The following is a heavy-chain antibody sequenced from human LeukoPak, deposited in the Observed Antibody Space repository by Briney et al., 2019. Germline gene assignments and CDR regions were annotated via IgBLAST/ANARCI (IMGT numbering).Heavy chain of an antibody. CDR3: ARDRDGGYDSLYYYYYMDV. CDR1: GFTLSNYW. Sequence: PGGSLRLSCAASGFTLSNYWMSRVRQAPGRGLEWVANIKQDGSEKNYVDSVKGRFTISRDNAKNSLFLQMDGLTAEDTAVYYCARDRDGGYDSLYYYYYMDVWGKGTTVTVSS. CDR2: IKQDGSEK. J-gene: IGHJ6*03. D-gene: IGHD5-12*01. V-gene: IGHV3-7*01.